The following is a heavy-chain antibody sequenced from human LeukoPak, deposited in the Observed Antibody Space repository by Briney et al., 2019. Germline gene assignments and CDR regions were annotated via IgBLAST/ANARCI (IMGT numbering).Heavy chain of an antibody. V-gene: IGHV1-69*05. J-gene: IGHJ2*01. CDR1: GGTFSSYA. CDR2: IIPIFGTA. Sequence: ASVKVSCKASGGTFSSYAISWVRQAPGQALEWMGRIIPIFGTANYAQKFQGRVTITTDESTSTAYMELSSLRSEDTAVYYCARENYYDSSGYSGYFDLWGRGTLVTVSS. CDR3: ARENYYDSSGYSGYFDL. D-gene: IGHD3-22*01.